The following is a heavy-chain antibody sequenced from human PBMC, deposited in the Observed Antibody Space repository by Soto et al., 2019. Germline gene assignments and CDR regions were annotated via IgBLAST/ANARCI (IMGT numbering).Heavy chain of an antibody. CDR2: MNPNSGNT. Sequence: QVQLVQSGAEVKKPGASVKVSCKASGYTFTSYDINWVRQATGQGLEWMGWMNPNSGNTGYAQKFQGRITMTKKPTKSTAYMELSSLRSEDTAVYYCAREGIAAAGTGMNFDYWGQGTLVTVSS. J-gene: IGHJ4*02. V-gene: IGHV1-8*01. CDR3: AREGIAAAGTGMNFDY. CDR1: GYTFTSYD. D-gene: IGHD6-13*01.